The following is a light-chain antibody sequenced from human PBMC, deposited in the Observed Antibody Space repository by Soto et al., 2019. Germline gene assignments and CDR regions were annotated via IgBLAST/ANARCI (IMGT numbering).Light chain of an antibody. CDR3: QQRSNSPLT. V-gene: IGKV1D-13*01. J-gene: IGKJ4*01. CDR2: NAS. Sequence: LTQSPSSLSASVGARVPIICRASQGIRNDLAWYQQKPGKAPKLLIYNASSLESGVPSRFSGSGSGTDFTLTISSLEPEDFAVYYCQQRSNSPLTFGGGAKVDIK. CDR1: QGIRND.